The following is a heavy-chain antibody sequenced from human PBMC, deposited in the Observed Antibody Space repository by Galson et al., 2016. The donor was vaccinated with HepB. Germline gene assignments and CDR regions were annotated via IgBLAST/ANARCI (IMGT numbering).Heavy chain of an antibody. CDR3: ARLKDHRITTFSKVGYFDL. D-gene: IGHD3-9*01. CDR1: GFTVINNY. J-gene: IGHJ4*02. CDR2: IYPSGST. Sequence: SLRLSCAASGFTVINNYMTWVRQAPGKGLQWVSVIYPSGSTYQTDSVKGRFIISRDNSNNTLFLQMNSLRAEDTAVYYCARLKDHRITTFSKVGYFDLWGQGILVTVSS. V-gene: IGHV3-53*01.